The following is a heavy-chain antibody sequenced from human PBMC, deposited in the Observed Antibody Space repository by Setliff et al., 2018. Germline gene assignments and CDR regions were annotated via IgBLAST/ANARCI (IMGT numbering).Heavy chain of an antibody. J-gene: IGHJ4*02. CDR2: ISSSSSYI. Sequence: PGGSLRLSCAASGFTFSSYSMNWVRQAPGKGLEWVSSISSSSSYIYYADSVKGRFTISRDNSKNTLYLQMNSLRAEDTAVYYCANPVQDTAMPLYYFDYWGQGTLVTVSS. V-gene: IGHV3-21*04. CDR1: GFTFSSYS. CDR3: ANPVQDTAMPLYYFDY. D-gene: IGHD5-18*01.